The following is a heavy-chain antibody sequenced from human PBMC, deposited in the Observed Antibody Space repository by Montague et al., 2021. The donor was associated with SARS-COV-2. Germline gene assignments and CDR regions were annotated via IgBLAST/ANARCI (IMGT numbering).Heavy chain of an antibody. D-gene: IGHD3-16*01. J-gene: IGHJ4*02. CDR1: GGSISRSNW. Sequence: TLSLTCAVSGGSISRSNWWSWVRQPPGKGLEWIGEIYHSGNTNYNPSLQSRFTISVDKSKNQFSLRLSSVTAADTAMYYCARSSILGAHRFDYWGQGTLVTVSS. CDR3: ARSSILGAHRFDY. CDR2: IYHSGNT. V-gene: IGHV4-4*02.